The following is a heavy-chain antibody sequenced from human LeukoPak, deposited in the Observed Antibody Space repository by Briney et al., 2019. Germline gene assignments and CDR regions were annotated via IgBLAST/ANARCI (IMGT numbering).Heavy chain of an antibody. D-gene: IGHD2-15*01. CDR3: ARTRSSGGSCYFCFDY. CDR2: IYYAGDT. Sequence: SETLSLTCTVSGGPVSSSSYYWGWVRQSPEKGLECIGTIYYAGDTYYNPSLESRLTISVDTSKNQFSLKLSSVTAVDTAVYYCARTRSSGGSCYFCFDYWGQGTLVTVSS. V-gene: IGHV4-39*07. J-gene: IGHJ4*02. CDR1: GGPVSSSSYY.